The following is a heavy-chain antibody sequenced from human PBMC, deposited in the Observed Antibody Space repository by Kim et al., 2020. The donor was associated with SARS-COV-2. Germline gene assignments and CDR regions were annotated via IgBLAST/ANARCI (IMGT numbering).Heavy chain of an antibody. V-gene: IGHV3-23*01. D-gene: IGHD1-1*01. J-gene: IGHJ3*02. CDR3: ANGWNDLGAFDI. Sequence: YYADSVKCRCTISRDNSKNTLYLRMNSLRAEDTAVYYCANGWNDLGAFDIWGQGTMVTVSS.